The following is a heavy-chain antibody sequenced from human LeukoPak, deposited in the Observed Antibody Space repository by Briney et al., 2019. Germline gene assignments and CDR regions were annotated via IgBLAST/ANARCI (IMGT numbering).Heavy chain of an antibody. CDR3: ARAGFPWASSWPDY. Sequence: ASVTVSCTASGYTFTSYGISWVRQAPGQGLEWMGWISAYNGNTNYAQKLQGRVTMTTDTSTSTAYMELRSLRSDDTAVHYCARAGFPWASSWPDYWGQGTLVTVSS. CDR2: ISAYNGNT. J-gene: IGHJ4*02. D-gene: IGHD2-2*01. CDR1: GYTFTSYG. V-gene: IGHV1-18*01.